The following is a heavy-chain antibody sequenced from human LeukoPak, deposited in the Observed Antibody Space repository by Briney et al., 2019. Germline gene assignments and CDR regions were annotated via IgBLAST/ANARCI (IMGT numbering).Heavy chain of an antibody. V-gene: IGHV6-1*01. J-gene: IGHJ3*02. CDR2: TYYRSKWYN. Sequence: SQTLSLTCAISGDSVSSNSAAWNWIRQSPSRGLEWLGRTYYRSKWYNDYAVSVKSRITINPDTSKNQFSLQLNSVTPEDTAVYYCARVSVCCSSTSCYTDAFDIWGQGTMVTVSS. D-gene: IGHD2-2*02. CDR3: ARVSVCCSSTSCYTDAFDI. CDR1: GDSVSSNSAA.